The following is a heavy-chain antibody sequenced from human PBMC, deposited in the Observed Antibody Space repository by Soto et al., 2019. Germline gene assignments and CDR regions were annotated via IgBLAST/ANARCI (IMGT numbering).Heavy chain of an antibody. J-gene: IGHJ4*02. D-gene: IGHD5-12*01. V-gene: IGHV1-69*13. CDR3: ARASVRDGYHCDY. Sequence: SVKVSCKASGGTFSSYAISSVRQAPGQGLEWMGGIIPIFGTANYAQKFQGRVTITADESTSTAYMELSSLRSEDTAVYYCARASVRDGYHCDYWGQGTLVTVSS. CDR2: IIPIFGTA. CDR1: GGTFSSYA.